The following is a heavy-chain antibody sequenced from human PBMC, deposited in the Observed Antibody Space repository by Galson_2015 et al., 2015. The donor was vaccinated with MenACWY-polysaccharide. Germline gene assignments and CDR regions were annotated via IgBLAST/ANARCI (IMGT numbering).Heavy chain of an antibody. D-gene: IGHD1-26*01. V-gene: IGHV3-7*01. CDR2: VKQDGSAT. J-gene: IGHJ5*02. Sequence: SLRLSCAASGFTFSNYWMTWVRQAPGKGLEWVASVKQDGSATYHVDSVKGRFTISRDNARYSLYLQMNSLRAEDTAVYFCARCQGWALSRCLDPWGQGTLVTVSS. CDR1: GFTFSNYW. CDR3: ARCQGWALSRCLDP.